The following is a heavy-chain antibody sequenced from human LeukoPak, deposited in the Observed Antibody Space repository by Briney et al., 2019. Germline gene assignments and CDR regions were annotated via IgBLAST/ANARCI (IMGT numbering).Heavy chain of an antibody. Sequence: GGSLRLSCAASGFTFRVYSMSWVRQAPGKGLEWVSSISSSSSYIYYADSVKGRFTISRDNAKNSLYLQMNSLRAEDTAVYYCARDIRDYSNFHNWFDPWGQGTLVTVSS. CDR1: GFTFRVYS. CDR2: ISSSSSYI. D-gene: IGHD4-11*01. V-gene: IGHV3-21*01. CDR3: ARDIRDYSNFHNWFDP. J-gene: IGHJ5*02.